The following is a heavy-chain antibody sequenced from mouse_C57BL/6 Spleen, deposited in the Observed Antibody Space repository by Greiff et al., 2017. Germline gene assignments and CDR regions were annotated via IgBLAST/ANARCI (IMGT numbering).Heavy chain of an antibody. CDR2: ISSGSRTI. CDR1: GFTFSDYG. V-gene: IGHV5-17*01. Sequence: EVQLVESGGGLLKPGGSPKLSCAASGFTFSDYGMHWVRQAPEKGLEWVAYISSGSRTIYYADPVKGRFTISRDNAKNTLFLQMTSLRSEDTAMYYCARPLLYYYAMDYWGQGTSVTVSS. J-gene: IGHJ4*01. D-gene: IGHD2-12*01. CDR3: ARPLLYYYAMDY.